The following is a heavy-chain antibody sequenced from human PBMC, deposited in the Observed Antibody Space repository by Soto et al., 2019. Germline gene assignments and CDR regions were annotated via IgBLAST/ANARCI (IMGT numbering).Heavy chain of an antibody. CDR3: VRTLRAAAGITTHWYFYL. V-gene: IGHV3-72*01. Sequence: EVQLVESGGGLVQPGGSLRLSCAASGFTFSDDYMDWVRQAPGKGLEWVGRSRHKANSYNTEYAASVKGSFTITSDDSKSSLYLQMNSLKSEDTAVYYGVRTLRAAAGITTHWYFYLWGHGALVAVSS. D-gene: IGHD6-13*01. CDR2: SRHKANSYNT. J-gene: IGHJ2*01. CDR1: GFTFSDDY.